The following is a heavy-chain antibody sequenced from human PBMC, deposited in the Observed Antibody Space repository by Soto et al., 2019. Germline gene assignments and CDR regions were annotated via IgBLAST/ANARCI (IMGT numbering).Heavy chain of an antibody. CDR1: GFTFSSCA. J-gene: IGHJ3*02. CDR2: ISYDGSNK. Sequence: QVQLVESGGGVVQPGRSLRLSCAASGFTFSSCAMHWVRQAPGKGLEWVAVISYDGSNKYYADSVKGRFTISRDNSKNTLYLQINSLRAEDTAVYYCARDGRAFDIWGQGTMVTVSS. V-gene: IGHV3-30-3*01. CDR3: ARDGRAFDI.